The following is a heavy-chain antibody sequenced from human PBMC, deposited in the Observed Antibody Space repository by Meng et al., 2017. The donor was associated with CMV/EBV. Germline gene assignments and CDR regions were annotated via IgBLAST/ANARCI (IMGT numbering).Heavy chain of an antibody. Sequence: GESLKISCAASGFTFDDYGMSWVRQAPGKGLEWVSGINWNGGSTYYADSVKGRFTISRDNSKNTLYLQMNSLGAEDTAVYYCARDCSSTSCYYLGGMDVWGQGTTVTVSS. D-gene: IGHD2-2*01. CDR3: ARDCSSTSCYYLGGMDV. CDR2: INWNGGST. V-gene: IGHV3-20*04. J-gene: IGHJ6*02. CDR1: GFTFDDYG.